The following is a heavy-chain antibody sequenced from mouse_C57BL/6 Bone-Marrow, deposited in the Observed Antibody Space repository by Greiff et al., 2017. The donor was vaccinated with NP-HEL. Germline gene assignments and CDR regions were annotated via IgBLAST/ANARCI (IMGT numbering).Heavy chain of an antibody. V-gene: IGHV5-9*01. CDR2: ISGGGGNT. CDR1: GFTFSSYT. CDR3: ARHNYGSSYRWYFDV. Sequence: EVNVVESGGGLVKPGGSLKLSCAASGFTFSSYTMSWVRQTPEKRLEWVATISGGGGNTYYPDSVEGRFTISRDNAKNTLYLQMSSLRSEDTALYYCARHNYGSSYRWYFDVWGTGTTVTVSS. J-gene: IGHJ1*03. D-gene: IGHD1-1*01.